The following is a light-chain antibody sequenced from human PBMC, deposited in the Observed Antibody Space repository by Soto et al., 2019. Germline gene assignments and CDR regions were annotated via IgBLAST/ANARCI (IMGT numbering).Light chain of an antibody. J-gene: IGKJ1*01. CDR3: QQYKSYSQT. CDR2: DAS. Sequence: DIQMTQSPSTLSASVGDRVTITCRASQSISSWLAWYQQKPGKAPKLLIYDASSLESGVPSRFSGSGSGTEFTLTISSLQPDDFATYYCQQYKSYSQTFGQGTKVELK. CDR1: QSISSW. V-gene: IGKV1-5*01.